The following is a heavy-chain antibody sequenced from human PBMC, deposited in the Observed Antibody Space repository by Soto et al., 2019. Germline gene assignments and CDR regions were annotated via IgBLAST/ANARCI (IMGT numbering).Heavy chain of an antibody. V-gene: IGHV4-30-4*01. CDR2: IFYSGST. J-gene: IGHJ5*02. CDR3: AGGRQGYCSSSSCYWFDP. D-gene: IGHD2-2*01. Sequence: SETLSLTCTVSGGSISRGDYYWSWIRQPPGQGLEWVAYIFYSGSTYYNPSLKSRVTISVDTSTNQLSLKLSSVTAADTAVYYCAGGRQGYCSSSSCYWFDPWGQGTRVTVSS. CDR1: GGSISRGDYY.